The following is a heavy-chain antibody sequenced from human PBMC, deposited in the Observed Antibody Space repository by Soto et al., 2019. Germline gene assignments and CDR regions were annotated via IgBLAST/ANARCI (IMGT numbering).Heavy chain of an antibody. CDR2: ISGSGGST. J-gene: IGHJ6*03. CDR3: AKGGYNGSNYYYMDV. D-gene: IGHD1-20*01. Sequence: GGSLRLSCAASGFTFSSYAMSWVRQAPGKGLEWVSAISGSGGSTYYADSVKGRFTISRDNSKNTLYLQMNSLRAEDTAVYYCAKGGYNGSNYYYMDVWGKGTTVTVSS. CDR1: GFTFSSYA. V-gene: IGHV3-23*01.